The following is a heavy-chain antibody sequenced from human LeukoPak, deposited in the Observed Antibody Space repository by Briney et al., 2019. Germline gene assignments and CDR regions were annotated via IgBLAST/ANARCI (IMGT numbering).Heavy chain of an antibody. V-gene: IGHV4-4*02. CDR1: GGSISNTNL. CDR2: VNLEGST. CDR3: AREGGPYRPLDY. Sequence: PSETLSLTCGVSGGSISNTNLWTGVRQPPGKGLEWIGEVNLEGSTNYNPALKSRVAISVDKSDHPISLKLTSVTAADTAVYYCAREGGPYRPLDYSGQGTLVTVAS. J-gene: IGHJ4*02.